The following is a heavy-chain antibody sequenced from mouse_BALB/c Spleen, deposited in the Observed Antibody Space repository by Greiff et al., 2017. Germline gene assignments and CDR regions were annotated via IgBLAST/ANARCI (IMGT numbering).Heavy chain of an antibody. Sequence: QVQLQQSGAELVRPGSSVKISCKASGYAFSSYWMNWVKQRPGQGLEWIGQIYPGDGDTNYNGKFKGKATLTADKSSSTAYMQLSSLTSEDSAVYFCAREGRDARFAYWGQGTLVTVSA. CDR1: GYAFSSYW. D-gene: IGHD3-3*01. CDR3: AREGRDARFAY. CDR2: IYPGDGDT. J-gene: IGHJ3*01. V-gene: IGHV1-80*01.